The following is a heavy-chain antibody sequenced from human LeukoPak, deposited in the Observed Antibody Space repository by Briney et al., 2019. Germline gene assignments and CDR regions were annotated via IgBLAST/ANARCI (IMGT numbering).Heavy chain of an antibody. J-gene: IGHJ4*02. Sequence: GGSLRLSCAASGLTFSRYWMSWVRQAPRKGLEWVANIKQDGSEKYYVDSVKGRFTISRDNAKNSLYLQMNSLRAEDTAVYYCARDKGDYDSSGSLFVFGGQGTLVTVSS. CDR2: IKQDGSEK. CDR1: GLTFSRYW. CDR3: ARDKGDYDSSGSLFVF. V-gene: IGHV3-7*03. D-gene: IGHD3-22*01.